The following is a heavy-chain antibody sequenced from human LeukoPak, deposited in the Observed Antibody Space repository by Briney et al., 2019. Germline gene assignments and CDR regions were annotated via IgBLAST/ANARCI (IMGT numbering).Heavy chain of an antibody. V-gene: IGHV4-61*02. J-gene: IGHJ3*02. CDR3: AREVYDSSGNAFDI. D-gene: IGHD3-22*01. Sequence: SETLSHTRTVSGGSLSSGIYYWSWIRQPAGKGLEWIGRIYTSGSNNYNPSLKSRVTISVDTPKNQFSLKLRSVTAADTAVYYCAREVYDSSGNAFDIWGQGTMVTVSS. CDR2: IYTSGSN. CDR1: GGSLSSGIYY.